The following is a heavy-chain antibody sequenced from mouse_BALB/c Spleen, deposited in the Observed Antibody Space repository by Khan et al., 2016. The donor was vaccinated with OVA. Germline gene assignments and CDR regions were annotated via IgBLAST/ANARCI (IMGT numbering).Heavy chain of an antibody. CDR1: GFNIKDTY. CDR3: ANDGNHQAWFAY. J-gene: IGHJ3*01. V-gene: IGHV14-3*02. D-gene: IGHD2-1*01. Sequence: VQLQQSGAELVKPGASVKLSCTASGFNIKDTYMHWVKQRPEQGLEWIGRIDPANGNTKYDPKFQGKVTITADTSSNTAYLQPSSLTSEDNAVCYCANDGNHQAWFAYWGQETLVTVSA. CDR2: IDPANGNT.